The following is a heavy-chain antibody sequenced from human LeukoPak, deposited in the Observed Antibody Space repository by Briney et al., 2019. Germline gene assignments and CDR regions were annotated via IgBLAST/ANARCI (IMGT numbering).Heavy chain of an antibody. J-gene: IGHJ1*01. CDR1: GGSISSSSYY. CDR3: AGEITSSCHH. CDR2: IYYSGTT. V-gene: IGHV4-39*01. Sequence: SETLSLTCTVSGGSISSSSYYWGWIRQPPGKGLEWIGSIYYSGTTFYKPALKSRVTISVDTSKNQFSLKLSSVTAADTAVYYCAGEITSSCHHWGQGTLVTVSS. D-gene: IGHD1-14*01.